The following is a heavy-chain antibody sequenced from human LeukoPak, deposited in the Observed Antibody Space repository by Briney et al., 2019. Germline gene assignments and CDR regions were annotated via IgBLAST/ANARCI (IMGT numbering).Heavy chain of an antibody. Sequence: SETLSLTCAVSGGSIWGADYYWTWIRQPPGKGLEWIGYIYHSGTTDYNPSLKSRVTMSVDKSKNQFSLKLSSVTAADTAVYYCATYFYGEYGSYYFDYWGQGTLVTVSS. CDR2: IYHSGTT. CDR1: GGSIWGADYY. V-gene: IGHV4-30-4*01. J-gene: IGHJ4*02. D-gene: IGHD4-17*01. CDR3: ATYFYGEYGSYYFDY.